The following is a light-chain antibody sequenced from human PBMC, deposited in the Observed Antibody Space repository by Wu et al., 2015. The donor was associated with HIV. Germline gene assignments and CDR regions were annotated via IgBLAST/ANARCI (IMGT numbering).Light chain of an antibody. V-gene: IGKV3-11*01. J-gene: IGKJ1*01. CDR1: QNVNTF. CDR2: DAS. Sequence: ETVLTQSPVTLSLSPGERATLSCRASQNVNTFLGWYQQKPGQPPRLLIYDASNRATGIPARFSGSGSGTDFTLTISSLEPEDFAVYYCQQRYNWPRTFGQGTKLEI. CDR3: QQRYNWPRT.